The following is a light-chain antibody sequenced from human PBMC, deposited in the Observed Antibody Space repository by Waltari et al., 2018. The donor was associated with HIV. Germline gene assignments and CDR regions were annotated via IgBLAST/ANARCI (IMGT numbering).Light chain of an antibody. CDR1: QSLGNSH. Sequence: EIILTQSPDVLSLSPGDRATLSCRANQSLGNSHLPWYQQRTGQAPRLLIYAASSRARGIPDRFSGSGSGTAFSLTISALEPEDFAMYFCQQYAAPPLTFGQGARVDLK. J-gene: IGKJ1*01. CDR2: AAS. CDR3: QQYAAPPLT. V-gene: IGKV3-20*01.